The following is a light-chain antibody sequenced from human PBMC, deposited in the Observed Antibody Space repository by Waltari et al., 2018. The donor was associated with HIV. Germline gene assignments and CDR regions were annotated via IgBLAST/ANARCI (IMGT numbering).Light chain of an antibody. CDR3: YSYTTSATRV. Sequence: QSALTQPASVSGSPGQSIAISCTGNRSDVGAYNYVSWYQQHPGKAPILMIFDASNRPSGVSDLFACSKSGNAASLTISGLQAEDEADYYCYSYTTSATRVFGGGTKLTVL. J-gene: IGLJ3*02. CDR2: DAS. V-gene: IGLV2-14*03. CDR1: RSDVGAYNY.